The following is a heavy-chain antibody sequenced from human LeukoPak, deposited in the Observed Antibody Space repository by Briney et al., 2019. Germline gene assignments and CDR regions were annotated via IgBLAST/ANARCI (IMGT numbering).Heavy chain of an antibody. D-gene: IGHD1-26*01. CDR2: INHSGST. J-gene: IGHJ6*03. CDR1: GGSFSGYY. Sequence: SETLSLTCAVYGGSFSGYYWSWIRQPPGKGLEWIGEINHSGSTNYNPSLKSRVTIPVDTSKNQFSLKLSSVTAADTAVYYCARVRGSSGSYEYYHYMDVWGKGTTVTISS. CDR3: ARVRGSSGSYEYYHYMDV. V-gene: IGHV4-34*01.